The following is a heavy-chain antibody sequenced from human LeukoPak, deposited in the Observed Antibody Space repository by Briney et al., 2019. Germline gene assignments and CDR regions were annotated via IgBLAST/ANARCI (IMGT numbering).Heavy chain of an antibody. D-gene: IGHD3-10*02. Sequence: GGSLRLSCAASGFTFADYGMRWGRQVPGEGLEWVSYISSSGSTIYYADSVKGRFTLTRDNAKNSLYLQMNSLRAEDTAVYYCAELGITMIGGVWGKGTTVTISS. V-gene: IGHV3-48*03. CDR3: AELGITMIGGV. J-gene: IGHJ6*04. CDR1: GFTFADYG. CDR2: ISSSGSTI.